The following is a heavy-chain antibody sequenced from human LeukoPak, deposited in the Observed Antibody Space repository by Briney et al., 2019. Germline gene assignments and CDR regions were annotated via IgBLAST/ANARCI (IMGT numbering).Heavy chain of an antibody. Sequence: GGSLRLSCTASGFTFSSYAMSWVRQAPGKGLEWVSSISGSGGSTYYADSVRGRFTVSRDNSRNTLALQMNSLRAEDTAVYYCAGSPTVVAAFDIWGQGTMVTVSS. CDR1: GFTFSSYA. CDR2: ISGSGGST. CDR3: AGSPTVVAAFDI. J-gene: IGHJ3*02. D-gene: IGHD4-23*01. V-gene: IGHV3-23*01.